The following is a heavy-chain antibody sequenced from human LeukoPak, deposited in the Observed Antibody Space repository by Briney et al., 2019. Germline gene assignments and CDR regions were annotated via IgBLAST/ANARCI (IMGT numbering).Heavy chain of an antibody. CDR3: AGGRSSVLGY. V-gene: IGHV4-34*01. J-gene: IGHJ4*02. CDR2: INHSGST. CDR1: GGSFSGYY. D-gene: IGHD6-19*01. Sequence: PSETLSLTCAVYGGSFSGYYWSWIRQPPGKGLEWIGEINHSGSTNYNPSLKSQVTISVDTSKNQFSLKLSSVTAADTAVYYCAGGRSSVLGYWGQGTLVTVSS.